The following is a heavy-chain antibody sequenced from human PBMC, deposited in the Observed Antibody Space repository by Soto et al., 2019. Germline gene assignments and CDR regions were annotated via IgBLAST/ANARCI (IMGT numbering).Heavy chain of an antibody. V-gene: IGHV3-33*01. CDR2: IWDDGNQK. D-gene: IGHD3-16*01. J-gene: IGHJ3*02. Sequence: VAAIWDDGNQKYYVDSVKGRFTSSRDNSEKAMFLQMNSLTAEDTAVYYCVRGGKTAGAFDIWGQGTMFTVSS. CDR3: VRGGKTAGAFDI.